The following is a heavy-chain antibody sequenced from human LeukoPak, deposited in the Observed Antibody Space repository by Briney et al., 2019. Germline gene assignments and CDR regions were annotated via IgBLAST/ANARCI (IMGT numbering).Heavy chain of an antibody. Sequence: SETLSLTCAVSGYSISSGYYWGWIRQPPGKGLEWIGSIYHSGSTYYNPSLKSRVTISVDTSKNQFSLKLSSVTAADTAVYYCARSVGDDILTGDYYYYYMDVWGKGTTVTVSS. J-gene: IGHJ6*03. CDR3: ARSVGDDILTGDYYYYYMDV. V-gene: IGHV4-38-2*01. D-gene: IGHD3-9*01. CDR2: IYHSGST. CDR1: GYSISSGYY.